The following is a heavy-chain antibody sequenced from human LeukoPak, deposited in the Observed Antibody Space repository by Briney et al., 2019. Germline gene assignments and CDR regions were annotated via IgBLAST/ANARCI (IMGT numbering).Heavy chain of an antibody. CDR2: IYYSGST. J-gene: IGHJ3*02. V-gene: IGHV4-59*01. CDR1: GGSISSYY. D-gene: IGHD3-10*01. CDR3: ARDPGIGRAFDI. Sequence: PSETLSLTCTVSGGSISSYYWSWIRQPPGKGLEWIGYIYYSGSTNYNPSLKSRVTISVDTSKNQFSLKLSSVTAADTAVYYCARDPGIGRAFDIWGQGTMVTVSS.